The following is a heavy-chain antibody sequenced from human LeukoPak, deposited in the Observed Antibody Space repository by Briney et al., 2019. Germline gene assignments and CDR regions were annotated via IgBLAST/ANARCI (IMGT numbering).Heavy chain of an antibody. D-gene: IGHD3-10*01. CDR1: GYTFTSYY. CDR3: SITMVRGVMIY. Sequence: ASVKVSCKASGYTFTSYYMHWVRQAPGQGLEWMGIINPSGGSTSYAQKFQGRVTMTRDTSTSTVYMELSSLRSEDTAVYYCSITMVRGVMIYWGQGTLVTVSS. J-gene: IGHJ4*02. CDR2: INPSGGST. V-gene: IGHV1-46*03.